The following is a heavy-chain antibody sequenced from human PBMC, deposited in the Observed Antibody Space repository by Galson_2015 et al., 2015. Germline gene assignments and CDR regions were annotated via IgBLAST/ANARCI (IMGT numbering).Heavy chain of an antibody. V-gene: IGHV3-73*01. CDR2: IRTKTNNYAT. CDR3: TRWMSGDDSPFDS. CDR1: GFTFSASV. D-gene: IGHD4-17*01. Sequence: SLRLSCAASGFTFSASVIHWVRQASGKGLEWVGRIRTKTNNYATTYAASVKGRFTISRDESENTAYLQMNSLKTEDSAVYYCTRWMSGDDSPFDSWGQGALVTVSS. J-gene: IGHJ4*02.